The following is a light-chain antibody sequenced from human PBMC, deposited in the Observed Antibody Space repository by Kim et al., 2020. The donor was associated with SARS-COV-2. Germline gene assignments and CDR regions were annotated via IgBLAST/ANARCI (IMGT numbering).Light chain of an antibody. V-gene: IGKV3-20*01. CDR2: GAS. CDR1: QSVSSSY. J-gene: IGKJ2*01. CDR3: QQYGSSPRYT. Sequence: SPGERATLSCRASQSVSSSYLAWYQQKPGQAPRLLIYGASSRATGIPDRFSGSGSGTDFTLTISRLEPEDCAVYYCQQYGSSPRYTFGQGTKLEI.